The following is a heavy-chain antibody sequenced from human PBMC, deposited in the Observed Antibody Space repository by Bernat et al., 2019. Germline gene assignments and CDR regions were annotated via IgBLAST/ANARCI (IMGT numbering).Heavy chain of an antibody. CDR1: GFSLSTSGVG. Sequence: QITLKESGPTLVKPTQTLTLTCTFSGFSLSTSGVGVGWIRQPPGKALEWLALIYWDDDKRYSPSLKSRLTITKDTSKNQVVRTMTNMEPVDTATYYCAHRRLAVAAFDYWGQGTLVTVSS. D-gene: IGHD6-19*01. CDR2: IYWDDDK. CDR3: AHRRLAVAAFDY. V-gene: IGHV2-5*02. J-gene: IGHJ4*02.